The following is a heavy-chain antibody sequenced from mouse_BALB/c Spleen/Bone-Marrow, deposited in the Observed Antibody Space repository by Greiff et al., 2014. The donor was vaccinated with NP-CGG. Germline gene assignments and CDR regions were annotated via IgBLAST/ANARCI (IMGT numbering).Heavy chain of an antibody. CDR1: GFTFSSYT. Sequence: EVQLVQSGGGLVKPGGSLKLSCAVSGFTFSSYTMFWVRETSEKTVVWVATISSGGSYKYYPDSVKGRFTISRDNAKNTLYLQMSSLKSEDTAMYYCTRLTGWGDMDYWGQGTSVTVSS. J-gene: IGHJ4*01. D-gene: IGHD4-1*01. CDR3: TRLTGWGDMDY. CDR2: ISSGGSYK. V-gene: IGHV5-6-4*01.